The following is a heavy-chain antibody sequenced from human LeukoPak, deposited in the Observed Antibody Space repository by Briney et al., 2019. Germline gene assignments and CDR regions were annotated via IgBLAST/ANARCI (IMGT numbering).Heavy chain of an antibody. CDR3: ASSLGYITPTMAYYYYGMDV. J-gene: IGHJ6*02. D-gene: IGHD5-24*01. V-gene: IGHV4-59*08. CDR1: GGSISSYY. CDR2: IYYSGST. Sequence: PSETLSLTCTVSGGSISSYYWSWIRQPPGKGLEWIGYIYYSGSTNYNPSLKSRVTISVDTSKNQFSLKLSSVTAADTAVYYCASSLGYITPTMAYYYYGMDVWGQGTTVTVSS.